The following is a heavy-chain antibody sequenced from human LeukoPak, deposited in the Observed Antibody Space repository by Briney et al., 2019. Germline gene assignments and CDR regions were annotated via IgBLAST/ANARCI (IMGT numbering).Heavy chain of an antibody. Sequence: ASLKVSCKASGCSFTDYYVHWVRQAPGQGLEWMGWINPKRGGTKYTQKFQGRVTMTMDMSITTVCMELSSLRSDDSAVYYCAREFELVSPFDFWGQGTLLTVSS. V-gene: IGHV1-2*02. CDR2: INPKRGGT. J-gene: IGHJ4*02. D-gene: IGHD2-8*01. CDR3: AREFELVSPFDF. CDR1: GCSFTDYY.